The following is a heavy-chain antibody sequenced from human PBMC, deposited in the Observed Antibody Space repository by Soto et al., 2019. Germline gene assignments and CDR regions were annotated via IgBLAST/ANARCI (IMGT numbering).Heavy chain of an antibody. D-gene: IGHD5-18*01. CDR3: ARGPGYSYGYAYRFDY. J-gene: IGHJ4*02. Sequence: GASVKVSCKASGGTFSSYAISWVRQAPGQGIEWIGGIIPIFGTANYAQKFQGRVTITADESTSTAYMELSSLRSEDTAVYYCARGPGYSYGYAYRFDYWGQGTLVTVSS. CDR2: IIPIFGTA. V-gene: IGHV1-69*13. CDR1: GGTFSSYA.